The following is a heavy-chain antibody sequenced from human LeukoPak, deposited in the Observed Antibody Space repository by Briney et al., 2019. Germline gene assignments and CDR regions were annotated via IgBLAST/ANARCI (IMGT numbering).Heavy chain of an antibody. V-gene: IGHV3-30*02. Sequence: GGSLRLSCAPSGFTFSSYGMHWVRQAPGKGLEWVAFIRYDGSNEYYADSVKGRFTISRDNSKNTLYLQMNSLRAEDSAVYYCARDLTYSGWYYFDYWGQGTLVTVSP. J-gene: IGHJ4*02. CDR3: ARDLTYSGWYYFDY. CDR1: GFTFSSYG. D-gene: IGHD6-19*01. CDR2: IRYDGSNE.